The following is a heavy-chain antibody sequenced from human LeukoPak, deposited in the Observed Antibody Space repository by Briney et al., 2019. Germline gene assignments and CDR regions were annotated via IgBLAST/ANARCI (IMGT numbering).Heavy chain of an antibody. CDR3: ARDHGASTYCGGDCYRNDAFDI. CDR1: GFTFSSYS. Sequence: GGSLRLSCAASGFTFSSYSMNWVRQAPGKGLEWVSSISSSSSYIYYADSVRGRFTISRENAKNSLYLKMNSLRAEDTAVYYCARDHGASTYCGGDCYRNDAFDIWGQGTMVTVSS. V-gene: IGHV3-21*01. J-gene: IGHJ3*02. CDR2: ISSSSSYI. D-gene: IGHD2-21*02.